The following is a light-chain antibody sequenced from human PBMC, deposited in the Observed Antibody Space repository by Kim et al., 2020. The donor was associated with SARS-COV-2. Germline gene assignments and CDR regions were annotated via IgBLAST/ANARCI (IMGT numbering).Light chain of an antibody. CDR1: QSVGSY. J-gene: IGKJ2*01. CDR2: DAS. Sequence: EIVLTQSPATLSLSPGDRATLSCRASQSVGSYLAWYQQKPGQAPRLLIYDASNRATGIPARFSGSGSGTDFTLTISSLEPEDFAVYYCQKRTDWPPVYTFGQGTKLEI. V-gene: IGKV3-11*01. CDR3: QKRTDWPPVYT.